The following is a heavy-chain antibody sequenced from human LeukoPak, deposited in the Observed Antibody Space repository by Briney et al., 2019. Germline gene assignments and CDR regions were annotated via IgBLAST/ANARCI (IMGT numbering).Heavy chain of an antibody. J-gene: IGHJ6*03. CDR3: TRGPPVTVPPDQYYYVDV. CDR2: VHYIGIT. Sequence: PSETLSLTCIVSGDFITRYYWSWIRQPPGNGLEWIGYVHYIGITNYSPSLKSRVTISVDTSKRHFSLSLTSVTAADTAVYYCTRGPPVTVPPDQYYYVDVWGKGTMVTVSS. CDR1: GDFITRYY. D-gene: IGHD2/OR15-2a*01. V-gene: IGHV4-59*01.